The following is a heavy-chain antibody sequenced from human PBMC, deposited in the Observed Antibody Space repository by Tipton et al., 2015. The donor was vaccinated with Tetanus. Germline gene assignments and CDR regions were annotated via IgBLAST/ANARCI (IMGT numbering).Heavy chain of an antibody. CDR1: GGSMSGSGHY. CDR3: ARSKLLWFGESLSGFDS. Sequence: LRLSCIVSGGSMSGSGHYGAWVRQSPGKGLEWIGSISYSGRTYYSPSLKSRVTMSVDTSKKDFSVRLGSVTAADTAVYYCARSKLLWFGESLSGFDSWGQGTLVTVSA. J-gene: IGHJ4*02. CDR2: ISYSGRT. D-gene: IGHD3-10*01. V-gene: IGHV4-39*02.